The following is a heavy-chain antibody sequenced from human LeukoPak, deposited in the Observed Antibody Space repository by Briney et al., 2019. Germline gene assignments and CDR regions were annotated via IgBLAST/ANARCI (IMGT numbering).Heavy chain of an antibody. CDR2: IYHSGST. CDR1: GYSISSGYY. CDR3: ARDRDYSRDTILEADAFDI. J-gene: IGHJ3*02. V-gene: IGHV4-38-2*02. Sequence: SETLSLTCTVSGYSISSGYYWGWIRQPPGKGLEWIGSIYHSGSTYYNPSLKSRVTISVDRSKNQFSLKLSSVTAADTAVYYCARDRDYSRDTILEADAFDIWGQGTMVTVSS. D-gene: IGHD3-3*01.